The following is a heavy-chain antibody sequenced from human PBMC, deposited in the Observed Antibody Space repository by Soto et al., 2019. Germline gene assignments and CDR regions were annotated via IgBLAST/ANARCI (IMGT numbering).Heavy chain of an antibody. J-gene: IGHJ4*02. CDR1: GFTFSRDW. CDR3: VRWFTYRNFAYFDY. Sequence: PGGSLRLSCAASGFTFSRDWMHWVRQGPGKGLVWVARINSDGSSTTYADSAKGRFTISRDNAKDTLYLQMNSLRAEDTAVYYSVRWFTYRNFAYFDYGGQGPQVPVSS. D-gene: IGHD3-10*01. V-gene: IGHV3-74*01. CDR2: INSDGSST.